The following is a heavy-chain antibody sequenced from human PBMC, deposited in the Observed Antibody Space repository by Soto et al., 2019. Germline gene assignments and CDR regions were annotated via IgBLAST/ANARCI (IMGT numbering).Heavy chain of an antibody. CDR2: IIPNYGGT. D-gene: IGHD2-2*01. CDR1: GYSFTGNS. CDR3: ARGPVVLAASVWYFDL. V-gene: IGHV1-69*13. Sequence: SVEVSCKASGYSFTGNSMHWVRQAPGQGLEWMGGIIPNYGGTNYAQKFQGRVTITADESTSTAYMELSSLRSEDTAVYYCARGPVVLAASVWYFDLWGRGTLVTVSS. J-gene: IGHJ2*01.